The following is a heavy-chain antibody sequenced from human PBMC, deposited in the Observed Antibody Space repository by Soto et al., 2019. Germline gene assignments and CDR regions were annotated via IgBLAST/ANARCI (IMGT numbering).Heavy chain of an antibody. CDR2: IYHSGRT. CDR3: ARVPDV. V-gene: IGHV4-30-2*01. CDR1: GGSISSGGYS. J-gene: IGHJ6*02. Sequence: QLQLQESGSGLVKPSQTLSLTCAVSGGSISSGGYSWSWMGQPPGKGLGWIGYIYHSGRTYYNPSLKSRVTISVDRSKTQFSQNLRSVTAADTAVYYCARVPDVWGQGNTVTVSS.